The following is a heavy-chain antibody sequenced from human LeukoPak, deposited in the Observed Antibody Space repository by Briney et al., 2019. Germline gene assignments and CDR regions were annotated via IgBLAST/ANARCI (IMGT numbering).Heavy chain of an antibody. D-gene: IGHD2-2*01. V-gene: IGHV1-18*01. CDR1: GYTFTSYG. J-gene: IGHJ6*02. Sequence: ASVKVSCKASGYTFTSYGISWVRQAPGQGLEWMGWISAYNGNTNYAQKLQGRVTMTTDTSTSTAYMELRSLRSDDTAVYYCARLGYCSSTSCPNYYYGMDVWGQGTTVTVSS. CDR2: ISAYNGNT. CDR3: ARLGYCSSTSCPNYYYGMDV.